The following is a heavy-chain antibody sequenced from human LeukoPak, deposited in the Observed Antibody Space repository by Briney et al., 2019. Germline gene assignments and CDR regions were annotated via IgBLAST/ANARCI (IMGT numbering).Heavy chain of an antibody. V-gene: IGHV4-59*06. CDR2: IYYSGST. J-gene: IGHJ4*02. Sequence: SETLSLTCTVSGGSISSYYWSWIRQHPGKGLEWIGYIYYSGSTYYNPSLKSRVTISVDTSKNQFSLKLSSVTAADTAVYYCASGSIAAAGTIDYWGQGTLVTVSS. CDR3: ASGSIAAAGTIDY. D-gene: IGHD6-13*01. CDR1: GGSISSYY.